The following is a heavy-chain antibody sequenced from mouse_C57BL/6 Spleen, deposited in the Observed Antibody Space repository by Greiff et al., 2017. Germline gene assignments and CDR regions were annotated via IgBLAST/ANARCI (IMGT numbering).Heavy chain of an antibody. D-gene: IGHD2-3*01. J-gene: IGHJ2*01. CDR3: ARFDGYYGY. CDR1: GYPFPSYW. V-gene: IGHV1-64*01. CDR2: IHPNSGST. Sequence: QVQLQQPGAELVKPGASVKLSCKASGYPFPSYWMHWVKQRPGQGLEWIGMIHPNSGSTNYNEKFKSKATLTVDKSSSTAYMQLSSLTSEDSAVYYCARFDGYYGYWGQGTTLTVSS.